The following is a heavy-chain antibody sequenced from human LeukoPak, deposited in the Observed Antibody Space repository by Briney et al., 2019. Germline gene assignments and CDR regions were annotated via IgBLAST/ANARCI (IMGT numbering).Heavy chain of an antibody. D-gene: IGHD3-10*01. CDR3: ARAPYYYGSGSYLRGYYFDY. CDR2: IYTSGST. V-gene: IGHV4-4*07. Sequence: SETLSLTCTVSGGSISSYYWSWIRQPAGKGLEWIGRIYTSGSTYYNPSLKSRVTISVDTSKNQFSLKLSSVTAADTAVYYCARAPYYYGSGSYLRGYYFDYWGQGTLVTVSS. CDR1: GGSISSYY. J-gene: IGHJ4*02.